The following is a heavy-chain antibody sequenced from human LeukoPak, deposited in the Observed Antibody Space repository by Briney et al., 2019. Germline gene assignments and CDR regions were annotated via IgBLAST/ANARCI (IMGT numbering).Heavy chain of an antibody. CDR1: GFTFSSYD. CDR3: ARDGYNEEDWYFDL. V-gene: IGHV3-30-3*01. CDR2: ISYDRNNK. J-gene: IGHJ2*01. Sequence: GGSLRLSCAASGFTFSSYDMHWVREAPGKGLEWVAVISYDRNNKYYADSVKGRFTISRDNSKKTLYLQMNSLRAEDTAVYYCARDGYNEEDWYFDLWGRGILVTVSS. D-gene: IGHD5-24*01.